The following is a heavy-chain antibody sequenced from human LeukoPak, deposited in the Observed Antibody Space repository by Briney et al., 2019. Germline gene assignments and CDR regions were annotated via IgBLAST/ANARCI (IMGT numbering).Heavy chain of an antibody. CDR1: GGSVSSGSYY. J-gene: IGHJ4*02. Sequence: PSETLSLTCTVSGGSVSSGSYYWSWIRQPPGKGLGWIGYIYYSGSTNYNPSLKSRVTISVDTSKNQFSLKLSSVTAADTAVYYCARADSSSWWDWGQGTLVTVSS. CDR2: IYYSGST. V-gene: IGHV4-61*01. CDR3: ARADSSSWWD. D-gene: IGHD6-13*01.